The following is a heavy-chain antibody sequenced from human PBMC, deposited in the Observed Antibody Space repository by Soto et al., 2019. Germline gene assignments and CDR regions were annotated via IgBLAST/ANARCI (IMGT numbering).Heavy chain of an antibody. CDR2: ISAYNGNT. CDR1: GYTFTSYG. V-gene: IGHV1-18*01. J-gene: IGHJ6*02. Sequence: QVQLVPSGAEVKKPGASVKVSCKASGYTFTSYGIRWVRQAPGQGLEWMGWISAYNGNTNYAQKLQGRVTMTTDTSTSTADMELRSLRSDDTAVYYCARDKGQPYYYYGMDVWGQGTTVTVSS. D-gene: IGHD6-13*01. CDR3: ARDKGQPYYYYGMDV.